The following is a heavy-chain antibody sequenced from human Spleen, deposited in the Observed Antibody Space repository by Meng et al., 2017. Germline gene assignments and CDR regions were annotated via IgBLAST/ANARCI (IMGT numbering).Heavy chain of an antibody. CDR3: AKLKGQWLDEPHYFDY. CDR2: ISSSVVIT. Sequence: GGSLRLSCAASGFTFSSYGMNWVRQAPGKGLEWVSAISSSVVITYYAGSVKGRFTISRDNSKNTLYLQMNSLRAEDTAVYYCAKLKGQWLDEPHYFDYWGQGTLVTVSS. V-gene: IGHV3-23*01. D-gene: IGHD6-19*01. J-gene: IGHJ4*02. CDR1: GFTFSSYG.